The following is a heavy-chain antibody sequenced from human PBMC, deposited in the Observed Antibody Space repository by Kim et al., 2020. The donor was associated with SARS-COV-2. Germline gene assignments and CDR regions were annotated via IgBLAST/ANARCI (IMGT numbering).Heavy chain of an antibody. CDR2: IHTGGITT. CDR3: ARIPNGANYPNWFDP. D-gene: IGHD4-4*01. Sequence: GGSLRLSCAASGFTISAYAINWVRQAPGKGLEWVSGIHTGGITTHYADSARGRFSISRDNSMNTVYLQMNSLRVEDTAMYYCARIPNGANYPNWFDPWGQGTLVTVSS. J-gene: IGHJ5*02. CDR1: GFTISAYA. V-gene: IGHV3-23*03.